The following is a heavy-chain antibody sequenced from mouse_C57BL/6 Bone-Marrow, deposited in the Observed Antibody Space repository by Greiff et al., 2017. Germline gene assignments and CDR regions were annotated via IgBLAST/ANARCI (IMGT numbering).Heavy chain of an antibody. Sequence: EVQLQESGGGLVKPGGSLKLSCAASGFTFSSYAMSWVRQTPEKRLEWVATLSAGGSYTYYPDNVKGRVPISRDNAKNTLYLQMSHLKSEDTAMYYCAREGRRGYFDVWGTGTTVTVSS. V-gene: IGHV5-4*01. CDR2: LSAGGSYT. CDR3: AREGRRGYFDV. CDR1: GFTFSSYA. J-gene: IGHJ1*03.